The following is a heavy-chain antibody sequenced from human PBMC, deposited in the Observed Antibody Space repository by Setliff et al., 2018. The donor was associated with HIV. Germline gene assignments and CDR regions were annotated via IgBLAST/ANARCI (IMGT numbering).Heavy chain of an antibody. J-gene: IGHJ6*03. D-gene: IGHD3-10*02. CDR1: GGTFSSYS. CDR2: IIPIFNTA. CDR3: ARIVRPSYYYYYYMDV. V-gene: IGHV1-69*13. Sequence: ASVKVSCKSSGGTFSSYSLSWVRQVPGQGLEWMGGIIPIFNTANYAQKFQGRVTITADESTSTAYMELSSLRSEDTAVYYCARIVRPSYYYYYYMDVWGKGTTVTVSS.